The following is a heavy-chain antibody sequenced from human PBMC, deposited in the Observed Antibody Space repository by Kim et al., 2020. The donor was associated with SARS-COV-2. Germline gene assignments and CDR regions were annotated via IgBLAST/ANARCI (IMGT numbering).Heavy chain of an antibody. Sequence: SETLSLTCTVSGGSISSYYWSWIRQPPGKGLEWIGYIYYSGSTNYNPSLKSRVTISVDTSKNQFSLKLSSVTATDTAVYYCARGGVIPAMAIDYYYYGMDVWGQGTTVTVSS. CDR1: GGSISSYY. J-gene: IGHJ6*02. V-gene: IGHV4-59*13. CDR2: IYYSGST. CDR3: ARGGVIPAMAIDYYYYGMDV. D-gene: IGHD3-16*02.